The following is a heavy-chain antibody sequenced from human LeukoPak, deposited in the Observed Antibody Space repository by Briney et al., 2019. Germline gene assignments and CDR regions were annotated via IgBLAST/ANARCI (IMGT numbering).Heavy chain of an antibody. Sequence: GASVKVSCKASGYTFTSYAMNWVRQAPGQGLEWMGWINTNTGNPTYAQGFTGRFVFSLDTPVSTAYLQISSLKAEDTAVYYCARDHLNLAAAGDYYYYMDVWGKGTTVTVSS. J-gene: IGHJ6*03. CDR2: INTNTGNP. CDR3: ARDHLNLAAAGDYYYYMDV. V-gene: IGHV7-4-1*02. CDR1: GYTFTSYA. D-gene: IGHD6-13*01.